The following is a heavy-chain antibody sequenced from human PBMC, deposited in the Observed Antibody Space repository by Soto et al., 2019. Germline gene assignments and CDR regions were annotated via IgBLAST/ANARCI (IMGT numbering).Heavy chain of an antibody. CDR1: EFSLSTYW. CDR2: IKQDGSEK. CDR3: ARGPPGCCSCGSCSMDV. D-gene: IGHD2-15*01. Sequence: EVQLVESGGGLVQPGGSLRLSCVASEFSLSTYWMSWVRQAPGKGLEWVANIKQDGSEKWYVDSVKGRFSISRDNAKKSLYLQMDSLRVEDTAVYYCARGPPGCCSCGSCSMDVWGQGTTVTVSS. J-gene: IGHJ6*02. V-gene: IGHV3-7*02.